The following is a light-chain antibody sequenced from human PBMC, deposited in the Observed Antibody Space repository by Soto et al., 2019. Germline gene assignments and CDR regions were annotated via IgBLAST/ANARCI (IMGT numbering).Light chain of an antibody. CDR2: DVS. CDR1: SSDIGAYNL. V-gene: IGLV2-14*03. CDR3: SSYTNTSTPV. Sequence: QSVLTQPASVSGSPGQSITISCTGTSSDIGAYNLVSWYQQHPGRAPKLFIFDVSDRPSGVSTRFSGSKSGNTASLTISGLHAEDEAYYYCSSYTNTSTPVFGGGTKLTVL. J-gene: IGLJ3*02.